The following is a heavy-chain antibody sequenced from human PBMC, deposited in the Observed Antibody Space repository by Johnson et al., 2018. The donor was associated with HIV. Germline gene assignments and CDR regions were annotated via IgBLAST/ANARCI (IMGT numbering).Heavy chain of an antibody. J-gene: IGHJ3*02. D-gene: IGHD1-14*01. V-gene: IGHV3-30*02. CDR3: PVDTEAFDI. CDR2: IRYDGSNK. Sequence: QVQLVESGGGVVQPGRSLRLSCAASGFTFNSYGMHWVRQAPGKGLEWVAFIRYDGSNKYYADSVKGRFTISRDNSKNTLYLQMNSLIAEDTAVYYCPVDTEAFDIWGQGTMVTVSS. CDR1: GFTFNSYG.